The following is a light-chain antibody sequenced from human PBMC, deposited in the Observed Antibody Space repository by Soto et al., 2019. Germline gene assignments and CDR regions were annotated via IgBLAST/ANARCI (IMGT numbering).Light chain of an antibody. Sequence: DIQLTQSPSSLSASVGDRVTITCPASQDISNHLNWYQQKPGKAPNLLIYDASDLETGVPSRFSGGGSGTFFSFTINRLQPEDIATYYCQKHDGVPLFGPGTKVEIK. CDR1: QDISNH. CDR2: DAS. V-gene: IGKV1-33*01. CDR3: QKHDGVPL. J-gene: IGKJ3*01.